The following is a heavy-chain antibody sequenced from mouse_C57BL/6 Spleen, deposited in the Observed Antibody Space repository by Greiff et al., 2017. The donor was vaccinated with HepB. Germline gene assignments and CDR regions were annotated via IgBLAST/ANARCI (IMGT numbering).Heavy chain of an antibody. V-gene: IGHV1-64*01. Sequence: VKLQQPGAELVKPGASVKLSCKASGYTFTSYWMHWVKQRPGQGLEWIGMIHPNSGSTNYNEKFKSKATLTVDKSSSTAYMQLSSLTSEDSAVYYCARERDYDWFAYWGQGTLVTVSA. CDR3: ARERDYDWFAY. J-gene: IGHJ3*01. D-gene: IGHD2-4*01. CDR2: IHPNSGST. CDR1: GYTFTSYW.